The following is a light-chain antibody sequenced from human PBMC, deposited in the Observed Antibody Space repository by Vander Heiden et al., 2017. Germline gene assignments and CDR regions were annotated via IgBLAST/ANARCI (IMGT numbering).Light chain of an antibody. Sequence: QSVLTQPPSASGTPGQRVTISCSGSSSNIGSRTVNWYQHLPGTAPNLLIYSNNRRPSGVPDRISASKSGTSASLAVSGLQSEDEADYYCSACDNSLNAWVFGGGTKLTVL. J-gene: IGLJ3*02. CDR3: SACDNSLNAWV. CDR1: SSNIGSRT. CDR2: SNN. V-gene: IGLV1-44*01.